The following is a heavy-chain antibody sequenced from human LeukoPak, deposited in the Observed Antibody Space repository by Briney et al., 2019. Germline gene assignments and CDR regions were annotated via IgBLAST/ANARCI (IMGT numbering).Heavy chain of an antibody. D-gene: IGHD3-10*01. CDR3: ARAKFYYYGSGSYYPGAFDI. CDR2: IYYSGST. Sequence: SETLSLTCTVSGGSISSSSYYWGWIRQPPGKGLEWIGSIYYSGSTYYNPSLKSRVTISVDTSKNQFSLKLSSVTAADTAVYYCARAKFYYYGSGSYYPGAFDIWGQGTMVTVSS. V-gene: IGHV4-39*07. CDR1: GGSISSSSYY. J-gene: IGHJ3*02.